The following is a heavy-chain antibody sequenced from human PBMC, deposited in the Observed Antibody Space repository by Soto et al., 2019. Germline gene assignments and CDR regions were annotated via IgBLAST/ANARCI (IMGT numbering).Heavy chain of an antibody. V-gene: IGHV1-3*01. CDR2: VNAGNGNT. D-gene: IGHD6-19*01. CDR3: ARVEAVAGLYTYHGLDV. Sequence: ASLKVSCKTSGYTFTSYAMHWVRQAPGQRLEWMGWVNAGNGNTKYSQKFQGRVTITIDTSTTTAYLEMSSLRSEDTAIYYCARVEAVAGLYTYHGLDVWGQGDALTVSS. J-gene: IGHJ6*02. CDR1: GYTFTSYA.